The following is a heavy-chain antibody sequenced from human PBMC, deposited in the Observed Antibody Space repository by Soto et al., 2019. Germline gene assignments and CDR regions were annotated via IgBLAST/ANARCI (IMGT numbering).Heavy chain of an antibody. CDR2: ISAYNGNT. CDR1: GYTFPSYG. CDR3: ARDTQFYDILTGYYTREYYFYGMDV. Sequence: QVQLVQSGAEVKKPGASVKVSCKASGYTFPSYGISWVRQAPGQGLEWMGWISAYNGNTNYAQKVQGRVTMTTDTSTSTAYMALRSLRSDDTAVYYCARDTQFYDILTGYYTREYYFYGMDVWGQGTTVTVSS. V-gene: IGHV1-18*01. J-gene: IGHJ6*02. D-gene: IGHD3-9*01.